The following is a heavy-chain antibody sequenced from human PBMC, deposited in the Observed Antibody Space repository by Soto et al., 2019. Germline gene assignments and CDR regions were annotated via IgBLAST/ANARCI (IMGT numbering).Heavy chain of an antibody. CDR2: MNPNSGNT. CDR3: ATLGFAFGEIDFDI. Sequence: QVQLVQSGAEVKKPGGSVKVSCKASGYTFTSYDINWVRQANGQGLEWMGWMNPNSGNTGYAQKFQGRVTMTRNTSISTAYMELSSLRSEDTAVYYCATLGFAFGEIDFDIWGQGTMVTVSS. V-gene: IGHV1-8*01. D-gene: IGHD3-10*01. CDR1: GYTFTSYD. J-gene: IGHJ3*02.